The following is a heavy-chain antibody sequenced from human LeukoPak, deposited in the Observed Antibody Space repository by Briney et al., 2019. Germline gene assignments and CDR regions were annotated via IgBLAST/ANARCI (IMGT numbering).Heavy chain of an antibody. Sequence: GGSLRLSCAASGFTFSSYGMHWVRQAPGKGLEWVAFISYDGSNKCYAVSVKGRFTISRDNSKNTLYLQMNSLRAEDTAVYYCARETKYSGYDPWGQGTLVTVSS. CDR3: ARETKYSGYDP. CDR2: ISYDGSNK. D-gene: IGHD5-12*01. CDR1: GFTFSSYG. J-gene: IGHJ5*02. V-gene: IGHV3-30*03.